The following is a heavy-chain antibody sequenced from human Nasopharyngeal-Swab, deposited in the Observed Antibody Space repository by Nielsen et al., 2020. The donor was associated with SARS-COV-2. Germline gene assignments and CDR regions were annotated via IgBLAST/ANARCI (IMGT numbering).Heavy chain of an antibody. D-gene: IGHD2-2*01. CDR3: ARVNNGGGIVPASYSFFMDV. Sequence: SETLSLTCSLNGVSFSGYHWGWIRQSPGKRLEWIGDITRSGNTNYNPALKSRVIMSVATSKNQFSLKLTSVTAADTAIYFCARVNNGGGIVPASYSFFMDVWGKGTSVAVSS. V-gene: IGHV4-34*01. CDR1: GVSFSGYH. CDR2: ITRSGNT. J-gene: IGHJ6*03.